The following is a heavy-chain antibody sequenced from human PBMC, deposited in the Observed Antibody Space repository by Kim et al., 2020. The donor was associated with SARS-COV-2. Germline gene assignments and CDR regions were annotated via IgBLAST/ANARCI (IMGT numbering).Heavy chain of an antibody. CDR2: INTNTGNP. CDR1: GYTFTSYA. D-gene: IGHD1-26*01. CDR3: ARDFYRVGATGTRSFPY. Sequence: ASVKVSCKASGYTFTSYAMNWVRQAPGQGLEWMGWINTNTGNPTYAQGFTGRFVFSLDTSVSTAYLQISSLKAEDTAVYYCARDFYRVGATGTRSFPYWGQGTLVTVSS. V-gene: IGHV7-4-1*02. J-gene: IGHJ4*02.